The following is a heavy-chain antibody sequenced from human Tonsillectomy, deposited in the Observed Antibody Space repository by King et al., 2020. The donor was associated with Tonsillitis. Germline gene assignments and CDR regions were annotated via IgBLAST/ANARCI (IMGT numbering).Heavy chain of an antibody. D-gene: IGHD6-13*01. J-gene: IGHJ2*01. CDR1: GGSISSYY. CDR2: IYYSGST. Sequence: VQLQESGPGLVKPSETLSLTCTVSGGSISSYYWNWIRQPPGKGLEWIWYIYYSGSTNYYPSLKSRVSISVDTSKHQFSLKLSSVTAADTAVYYCAREGSSWYPSWYFDLWGRGTLVTVSS. V-gene: IGHV4-59*01. CDR3: AREGSSWYPSWYFDL.